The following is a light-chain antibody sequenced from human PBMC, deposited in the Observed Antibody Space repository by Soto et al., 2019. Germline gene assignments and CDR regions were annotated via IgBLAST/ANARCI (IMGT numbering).Light chain of an antibody. V-gene: IGKV3-15*01. CDR3: QQYNNWLYT. J-gene: IGKJ2*01. CDR1: QSVSSN. Sequence: EIVMTQSPATLSVSPGERATLSCRASQSVSSNLAWYQQKPGQAPRLLIYGASTRATGIPARFSGSGSGTELTLTISSLQSEDFAVYYCQQYNNWLYTFGQGTKVDIK. CDR2: GAS.